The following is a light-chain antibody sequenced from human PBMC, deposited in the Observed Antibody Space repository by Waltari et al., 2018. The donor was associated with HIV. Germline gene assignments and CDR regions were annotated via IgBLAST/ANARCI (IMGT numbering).Light chain of an antibody. Sequence: DTQITQSPSSLSASVGDRVTITCRASQSINVWLAWYQQKPGKAPNLLFFKASSPKSGVPSRFSGSGSGTEFTLTISSLQPDDSATYYCQQYDTSPITFGDGTRVEI. J-gene: IGKJ4*01. CDR2: KAS. CDR1: QSINVW. V-gene: IGKV1-5*03. CDR3: QQYDTSPIT.